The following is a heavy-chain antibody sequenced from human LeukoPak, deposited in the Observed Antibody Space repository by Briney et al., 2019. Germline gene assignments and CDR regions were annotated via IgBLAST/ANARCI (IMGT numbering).Heavy chain of an antibody. D-gene: IGHD2-2*01. CDR2: IYYSGST. CDR3: ARRGDIVVVPAAYYYYYYMDV. CDR1: GGSISSSSYY. J-gene: IGHJ6*03. V-gene: IGHV4-39*01. Sequence: SETLSLTCTVYGGSISSSSYYWGWIRQPPGKGLEWIGSIYYSGSTYYNPSLKSRVTISVDTSKNQFSLKLSSVTAADTAVYYCARRGDIVVVPAAYYYYYYMDVWGKGTTVTVSS.